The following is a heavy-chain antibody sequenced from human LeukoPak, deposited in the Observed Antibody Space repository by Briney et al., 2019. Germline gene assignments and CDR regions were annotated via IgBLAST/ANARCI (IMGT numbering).Heavy chain of an antibody. CDR2: IYYSGGT. J-gene: IGHJ6*02. Sequence: PSETLSLTCTVSGGSISSGGYYWSWIRQHPGKGLEWIGYIYYSGGTYYNPSLKSRVTISVDTSKNQFSLKLSSVTAADTAVYYCAGDSYYDSSGYHLGYYYYGMDVWGQGTTVTVSS. CDR3: AGDSYYDSSGYHLGYYYYGMDV. D-gene: IGHD3-22*01. V-gene: IGHV4-31*03. CDR1: GGSISSGGYY.